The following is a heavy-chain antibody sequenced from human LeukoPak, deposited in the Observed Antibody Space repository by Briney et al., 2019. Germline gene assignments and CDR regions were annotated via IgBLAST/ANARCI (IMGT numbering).Heavy chain of an antibody. CDR2: IKQDGSEK. D-gene: IGHD6-13*01. V-gene: IGHV3-7*01. CDR3: ARDLFGSSWGSNWFDP. J-gene: IGHJ5*02. CDR1: GFTFSSYW. Sequence: GGSLRLSCAAPGFTFSSYWMSWVRQAPGKGLEWVANIKQDGSEKYYVDSVKGRFTISRDNAKNSLYLQMNSLRAEDTAVYYCARDLFGSSWGSNWFDPWGQGTLVTVSS.